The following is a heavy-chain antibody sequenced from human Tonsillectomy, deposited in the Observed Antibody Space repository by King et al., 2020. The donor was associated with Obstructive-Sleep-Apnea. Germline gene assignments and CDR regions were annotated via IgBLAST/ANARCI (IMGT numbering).Heavy chain of an antibody. CDR2: ISFDGTIK. D-gene: IGHD3-3*01. CDR1: GFTFSGYA. V-gene: IGHV3-30*04. CDR3: ARDPIFGVVLHLDY. Sequence: PLVESGGGVVQPGRSLRLSCAASGFTFSGYAIHWVRQAPGKGLEWVALISFDGTIKYYADSVKGRFTISRDNSNNTLYLQMSSLRAEDTAVYFCARDPIFGVVLHLDYWGQGTLVTVSS. J-gene: IGHJ4*02.